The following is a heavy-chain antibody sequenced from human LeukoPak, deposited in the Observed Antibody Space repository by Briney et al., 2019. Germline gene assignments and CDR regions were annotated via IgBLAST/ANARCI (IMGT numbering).Heavy chain of an antibody. D-gene: IGHD3-10*01. J-gene: IGHJ6*04. V-gene: IGHV4-30-4*01. CDR1: GGSISSGDYY. CDR2: IYYSGST. Sequence: SETLSLTCTVSGGSISSGDYYWRWIRQPPGKGLEWIGYIYYSGSTYYNPSLKSRVTISVDTSKNQFSLKLSSVTAADTAVYYCARDLVDNYGSGSYYNPPAYYYYGMDVWGKGTTVTVSS. CDR3: ARDLVDNYGSGSYYNPPAYYYYGMDV.